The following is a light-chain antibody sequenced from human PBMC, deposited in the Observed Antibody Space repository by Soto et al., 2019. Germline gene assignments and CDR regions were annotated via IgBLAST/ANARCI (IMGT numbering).Light chain of an antibody. V-gene: IGKV3-20*01. J-gene: IGKJ3*01. Sequence: IVLTQSPGTLSLSPGERATLSCGASQSVTNNFLAWYQQKPGQAPRLLIYGASSRATGVPARFSGSGSGTDFTLTISRLEPGDCAVYYCQQYGTPLFTFGPGTKVDIK. CDR3: QQYGTPLFT. CDR2: GAS. CDR1: QSVTNNF.